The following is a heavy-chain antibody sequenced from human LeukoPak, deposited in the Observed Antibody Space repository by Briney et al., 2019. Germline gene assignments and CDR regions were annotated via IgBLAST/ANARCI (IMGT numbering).Heavy chain of an antibody. J-gene: IGHJ3*02. CDR3: AREALGSGWYDDAFDI. CDR2: ISSNGGST. D-gene: IGHD6-19*01. CDR1: GXTFSSYV. V-gene: IGHV3-64*01. Sequence: PGGSLRLSCAASGXTFSSYVMHWVRQAPGKGLEYVSAISSNGGSTYYANSVKGRFTISRDNSKNTLYLQMGSLRAEDMAVYYCAREALGSGWYDDAFDIWGQGTMVTVSS.